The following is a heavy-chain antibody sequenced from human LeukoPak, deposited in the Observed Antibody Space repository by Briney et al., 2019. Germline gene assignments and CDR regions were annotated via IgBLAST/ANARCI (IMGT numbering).Heavy chain of an antibody. CDR2: IWYDGSNK. V-gene: IGHV3-33*01. CDR1: GFTFSGFG. D-gene: IGHD4-23*01. J-gene: IGHJ4*02. Sequence: GKSLRLSCAASGFTFSGFGMHWVRQAPGKGLEWVAVIWYDGSNKYYADSVKGRFTVSRDNPKNTLYVQMNSLRAEDTAVYYCARRRGADYGGNSGYFDYWGQGTLVTVSS. CDR3: ARRRGADYGGNSGYFDY.